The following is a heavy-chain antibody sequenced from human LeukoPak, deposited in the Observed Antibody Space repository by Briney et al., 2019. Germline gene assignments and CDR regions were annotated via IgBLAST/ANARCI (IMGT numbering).Heavy chain of an antibody. D-gene: IGHD5-18*01. CDR2: TYTGGNS. J-gene: IGHJ4*02. V-gene: IGHV3-53*05. CDR1: GFTVSSIH. CDR3: AKVDSYGKAGDY. Sequence: GGSLRLSCAASGFTVSSIHMVWVRQAPGKGLEWVSVTYTGGNSYYADSVKGRFIISRDISKNTLYLQMNSLRAKDTAVYYCAKVDSYGKAGDYWGQGTLVTVSS.